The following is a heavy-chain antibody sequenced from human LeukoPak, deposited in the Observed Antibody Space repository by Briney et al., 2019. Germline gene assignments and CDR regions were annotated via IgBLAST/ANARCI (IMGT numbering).Heavy chain of an antibody. V-gene: IGHV3-23*01. CDR3: ANGAAAGTPTIGDY. Sequence: PGGSLRLSCVASGFTFSNYGMSWVRQAPGRGLEWVSVTSGSGENSYYADSVKGRFTISRDNFKNTLYLQMNSLRAEDTAVYYCANGAAAGTPTIGDYWGQGTLVTVSS. D-gene: IGHD6-13*01. CDR2: TSGSGENS. CDR1: GFTFSNYG. J-gene: IGHJ4*02.